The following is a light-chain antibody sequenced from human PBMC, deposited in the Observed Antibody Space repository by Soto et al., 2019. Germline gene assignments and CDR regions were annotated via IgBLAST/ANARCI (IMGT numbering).Light chain of an antibody. CDR2: GAS. Sequence: EIVLTQSPDTLSLSLGERVTLSCRASQSVTNSYLAWYQQKPGQGPRLLIHGASSRATGTPDRFSGSGSGTDFTLTISRLEPEDFAVYYCQQYGATPGTFGQGTKLDIK. CDR1: QSVTNSY. V-gene: IGKV3-20*01. CDR3: QQYGATPGT. J-gene: IGKJ1*01.